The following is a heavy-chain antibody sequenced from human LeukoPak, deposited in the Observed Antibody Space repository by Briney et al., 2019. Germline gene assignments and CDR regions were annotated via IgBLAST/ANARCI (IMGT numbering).Heavy chain of an antibody. CDR1: GFTFSSHG. CDR2: IWYDGSKK. CDR3: XXXXXXXXXDQRWYGMDV. V-gene: IGHV3-33*01. D-gene: IGHD2-2*03. J-gene: IGHJ6*02. Sequence: GRSLRLSCAASGFTFSSHGMHWVRQAPGKGLEWVAVIWYDGSKKFYADSVKGRFTISRDDSKNTLYLQMNSLRAEDAAVYYXXXXXXXXXXDQRWYGMDVWGQGTTVTASS.